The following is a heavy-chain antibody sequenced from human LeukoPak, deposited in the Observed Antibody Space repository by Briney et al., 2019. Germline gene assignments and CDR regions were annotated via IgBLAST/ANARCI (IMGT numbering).Heavy chain of an antibody. V-gene: IGHV4-61*02. CDR2: ISNNGGT. CDR3: ARETKDIYSPSWGLYDTYYYIDA. CDR1: PGSMDSGLYY. Sequence: TSETLSLTCAVSPGSMDSGLYYWTWIRQPAEKGLEWIGRISNNGGTAYNPSLRSRVTITLDTSNNHLSLKVTSVTAADTAVYYCARETKDIYSPSWGLYDTYYYIDAWGKGTTVTVSS. D-gene: IGHD5/OR15-5a*01. J-gene: IGHJ6*03.